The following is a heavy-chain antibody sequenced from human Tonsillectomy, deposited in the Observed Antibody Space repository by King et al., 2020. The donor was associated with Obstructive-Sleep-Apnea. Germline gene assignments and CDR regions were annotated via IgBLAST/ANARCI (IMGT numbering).Heavy chain of an antibody. Sequence: QLQESGPGLVKPSETLSLTCTVSGGSISSSSYYLGWIRQPPGKGLEWIGSIYYSGSTYYNPSLKSRVTISVDTSKNQFSLKLSSVNAADTAVYYCARDSEHCSGGSCYSSQDWFDPWGQGTLVTVSS. CDR3: ARDSEHCSGGSCYSSQDWFDP. CDR2: IYYSGST. J-gene: IGHJ5*02. CDR1: GGSISSSSYY. D-gene: IGHD2-15*01. V-gene: IGHV4-39*07.